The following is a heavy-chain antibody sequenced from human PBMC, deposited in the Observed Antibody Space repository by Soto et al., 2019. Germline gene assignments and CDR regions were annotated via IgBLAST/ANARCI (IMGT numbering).Heavy chain of an antibody. Sequence: ASVKVSCKASGGTFSSYAISWVRQAPGQGLEWMGGIIPIFGTANYAQKFQGRVTITADESTSTAYMELSSLRSEDTAVYYCARTRYYDFWSGPPSPLDYWGQGTLVTVS. CDR3: ARTRYYDFWSGPPSPLDY. J-gene: IGHJ4*02. CDR2: IIPIFGTA. V-gene: IGHV1-69*13. D-gene: IGHD3-3*01. CDR1: GGTFSSYA.